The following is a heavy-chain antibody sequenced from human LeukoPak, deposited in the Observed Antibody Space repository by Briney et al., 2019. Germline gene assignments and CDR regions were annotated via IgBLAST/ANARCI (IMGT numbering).Heavy chain of an antibody. J-gene: IGHJ3*02. D-gene: IGHD6-13*01. Sequence: ASVKVSCKASGYTFTSYGISWVRQAPGQGLEWMGWISAYNGNTNYAQKLRGRVTMTTDTSTSTAYMELRSLRSDDTAVYYCARPRIAAAGAFDAFDIWGQGTMVTVSS. CDR2: ISAYNGNT. V-gene: IGHV1-18*04. CDR3: ARPRIAAAGAFDAFDI. CDR1: GYTFTSYG.